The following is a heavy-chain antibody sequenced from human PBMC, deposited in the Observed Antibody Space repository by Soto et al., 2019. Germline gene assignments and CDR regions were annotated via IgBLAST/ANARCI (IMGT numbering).Heavy chain of an antibody. V-gene: IGHV3-33*01. D-gene: IGHD3-22*01. CDR1: GFTFSNYG. J-gene: IGHJ4*02. CDR2: IWNDGSIK. Sequence: SLRLSWVTSGFTFSNYGMHWVRQAPGKGLEWVAVIWNDGSIKNYADSVKGRFTISRDNSKNTLYVQMISLRAEDTAVYYCARDRYYDTTGSQPTYWGQGTLVTVSS. CDR3: ARDRYYDTTGSQPTY.